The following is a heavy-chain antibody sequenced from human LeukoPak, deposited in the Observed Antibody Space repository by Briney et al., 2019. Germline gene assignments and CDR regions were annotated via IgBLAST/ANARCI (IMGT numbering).Heavy chain of an antibody. V-gene: IGHV3-30*18. CDR2: ISYDGRSK. J-gene: IGHJ6*03. CDR3: AKDNYYGSGSYINYYYYYMDV. CDR1: GFTVSSNY. D-gene: IGHD3-10*01. Sequence: PGGSLRLSCAASGFTVSSNYMSWVRQAPGKGLEWVAVISYDGRSKKYADPVKGRFTISRDNSKNTLYLQMNSLRAEDTAVYYCAKDNYYGSGSYINYYYYYMDVWGKGTTVTVSS.